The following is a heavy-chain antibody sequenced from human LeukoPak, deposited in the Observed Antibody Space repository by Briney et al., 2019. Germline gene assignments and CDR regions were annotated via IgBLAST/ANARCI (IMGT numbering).Heavy chain of an antibody. V-gene: IGHV1-46*01. D-gene: IGHD3-10*01. Sequence: ASVKVSCKASGYTFTSYYMHWVRPAPGQGLEWMGIINPSGGSTSYAQKFQGRVTMTRDTSTSTVYMELSSLRSEDTPVYYCARHELWFGELSGYYYYGMDVWGQGTTVTVSS. J-gene: IGHJ6*02. CDR3: ARHELWFGELSGYYYYGMDV. CDR1: GYTFTSYY. CDR2: INPSGGST.